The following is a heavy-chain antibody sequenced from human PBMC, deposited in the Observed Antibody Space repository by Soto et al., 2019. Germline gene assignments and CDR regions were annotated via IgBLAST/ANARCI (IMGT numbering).Heavy chain of an antibody. D-gene: IGHD6-6*01. CDR1: GYTFTSYA. V-gene: IGHV1-3*01. CDR2: INAGNGNT. Sequence: QVQLVQSGAEVKKPGASVKVSCKASGYTFTSYAMHWVRQAPGQRLEWMGWINAGNGNTKYSQKFQGRVTITRDTSASTAYMELSSLRSEDTAVYYCARGPGLGAARYPYYYYYYMDVWGKGTTVTVSS. CDR3: ARGPGLGAARYPYYYYYYMDV. J-gene: IGHJ6*03.